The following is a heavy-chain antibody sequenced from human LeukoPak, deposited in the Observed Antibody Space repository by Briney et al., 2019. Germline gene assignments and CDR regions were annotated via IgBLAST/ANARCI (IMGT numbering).Heavy chain of an antibody. J-gene: IGHJ4*02. D-gene: IGHD4-17*01. CDR2: INPNSGGS. V-gene: IGHV1-2*06. CDR3: ARGSGYGDSPGLH. CDR1: GYTFTSYG. Sequence: SVKVSCKASGYTFTSYGISWVRQAPGQGLEWMGRINPNSGGSNYAQEFQGRVTMTRDTSISTAYMELNRLRSDDTAVSYCARGSGYGDSPGLHWGQGTLVTVSS.